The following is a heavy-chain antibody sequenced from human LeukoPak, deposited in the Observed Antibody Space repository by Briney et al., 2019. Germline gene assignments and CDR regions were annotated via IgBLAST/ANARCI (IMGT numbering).Heavy chain of an antibody. J-gene: IGHJ5*02. CDR1: GGTFTGYP. CDR2: IYYSGST. CDR3: ASGGGSYLGWFDP. V-gene: IGHV4-59*01. D-gene: IGHD1-26*01. Sequence: SETLSLTCAGYGGTFTGYPSSWLRQPPPKGLPWTGYIYYSGSTNYNPSLKGRVTISVDTSKNQFSLKLSSVTAADTAVYYCASGGGSYLGWFDPWGQGTLVTVSS.